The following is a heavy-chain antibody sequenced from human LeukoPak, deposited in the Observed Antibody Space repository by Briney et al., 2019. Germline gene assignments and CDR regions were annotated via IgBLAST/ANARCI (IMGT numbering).Heavy chain of an antibody. CDR3: AREGDGYNLDY. J-gene: IGHJ4*02. V-gene: IGHV4-34*01. CDR1: GGSFSGYY. CDR2: INHSGST. Sequence: PSETLSLTCAVYGGSFSGYYWSWIRQPPGKGLEWIGEINHSGSTNYNPSLKSRVTISVDTSKNQFSLKLSSVTAADTAVYYCAREGDGYNLDYWGQGTLVTVSS. D-gene: IGHD5-24*01.